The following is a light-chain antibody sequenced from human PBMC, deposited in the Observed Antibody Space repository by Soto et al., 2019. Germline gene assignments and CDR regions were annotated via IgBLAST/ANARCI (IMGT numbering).Light chain of an antibody. V-gene: IGLV2-14*01. CDR2: DVS. J-gene: IGLJ2*01. Sequence: QSVLTQPASVSGSPGQSITISCSGTSSDVGAYNSVSWYQQHPGKAPKLMIYDVSNRPSGVSYRFSGSKSDNTAFLTISGLQAEDEADYYCSSYTGSNTLAVFGGGTKLTVL. CDR1: SSDVGAYNS. CDR3: SSYTGSNTLAV.